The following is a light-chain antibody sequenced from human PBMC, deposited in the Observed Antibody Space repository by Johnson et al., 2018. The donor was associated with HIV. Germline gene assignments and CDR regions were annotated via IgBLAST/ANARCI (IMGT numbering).Light chain of an antibody. J-gene: IGLJ1*01. CDR2: DHN. CDR3: GTWDTSLSAVYV. Sequence: QSVLTQPPSVSAAPGQKVTISCSGSSSNIGNNYVSWYQHLPGKAPKLLIYDHNKRPSGIPDRFSGSKSGTSATLGITGLQTGDEADYYCGTWDTSLSAVYVFGTGTKVTGL. CDR1: SSNIGNNY. V-gene: IGLV1-51*01.